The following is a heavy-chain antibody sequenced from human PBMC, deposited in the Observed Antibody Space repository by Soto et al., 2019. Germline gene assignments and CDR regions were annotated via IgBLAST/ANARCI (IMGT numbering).Heavy chain of an antibody. Sequence: GGSLRLSCAASGFTFSSYSMNWVRQAPGKGLEWVSYISSSSSTIYYADSVKGRFTISRDNAKNSLYLQMNSLRAEDTAVYYCASDGSGSYYIEYYFDYWGQGTLVTVSS. CDR1: GFTFSSYS. D-gene: IGHD3-10*01. V-gene: IGHV3-48*01. CDR2: ISSSSSTI. J-gene: IGHJ4*02. CDR3: ASDGSGSYYIEYYFDY.